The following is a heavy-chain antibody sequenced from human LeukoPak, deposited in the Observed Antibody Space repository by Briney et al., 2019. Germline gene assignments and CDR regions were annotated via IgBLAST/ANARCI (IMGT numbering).Heavy chain of an antibody. CDR1: GFTFSSYG. CDR2: ISYDGSNK. Sequence: PGRSLRLSCAASGFTFSSYGMHWVRQAPGKGLEWVAVISYDGSNKYYADSVKGRFTISRDNSKNTLYLQMNSLRAEDTAVYYCAKFSSAGAVVGQGWFDPWGQGTLVTVSS. CDR3: AKFSSAGAVVGQGWFDP. D-gene: IGHD1-26*01. V-gene: IGHV3-30*18. J-gene: IGHJ5*02.